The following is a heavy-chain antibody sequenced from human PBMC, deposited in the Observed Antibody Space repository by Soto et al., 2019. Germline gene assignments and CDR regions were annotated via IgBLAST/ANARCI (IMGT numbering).Heavy chain of an antibody. J-gene: IGHJ4*02. Sequence: GASVKVSCKASGYTFTSYGISWVRQAPGQGLEWMGWISAYNGNTNYAQKLQGRVTVTTDTSTSTAYMELRSLRSDDTAVYYCARVRYPLVPAAMVYWGQGTLVTVSS. V-gene: IGHV1-18*01. CDR1: GYTFTSYG. D-gene: IGHD2-2*01. CDR2: ISAYNGNT. CDR3: ARVRYPLVPAAMVY.